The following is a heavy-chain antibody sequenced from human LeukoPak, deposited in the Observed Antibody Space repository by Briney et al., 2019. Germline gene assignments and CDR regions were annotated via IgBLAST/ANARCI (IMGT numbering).Heavy chain of an antibody. CDR3: AGYSMVRGIIIKGVDY. CDR2: ISETSTYI. J-gene: IGHJ4*02. D-gene: IGHD3-10*01. V-gene: IGHV3-11*06. Sequence: GGSLRLSCAASGFXFSDYYISWIRHGPGGGLGWVAYISETSTYINYADSLKGRFTISRDNAKNSLYLQMNSLRAEDTAVYYCAGYSMVRGIIIKGVDYWGQGTLVTVSS. CDR1: GFXFSDYY.